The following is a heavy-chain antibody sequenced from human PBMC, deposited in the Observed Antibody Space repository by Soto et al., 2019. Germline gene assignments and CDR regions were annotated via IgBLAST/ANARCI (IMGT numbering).Heavy chain of an antibody. Sequence: QVQLQESGPRLVRSSETLSLTCTVSGGSITSGDNYWSWIRQPPGKGLEWIGHIYDSGSTYYNPSLRSRFSISRDTSKNQFSLNLNSMTAADTAVYYCARGGGFDSWGQGVLVTVSS. D-gene: IGHD5-12*01. CDR1: GGSITSGDNY. CDR3: ARGGGFDS. J-gene: IGHJ4*02. V-gene: IGHV4-30-4*01. CDR2: IYDSGST.